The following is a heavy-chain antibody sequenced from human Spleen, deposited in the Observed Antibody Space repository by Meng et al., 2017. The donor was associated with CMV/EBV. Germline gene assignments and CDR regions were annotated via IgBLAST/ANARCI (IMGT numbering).Heavy chain of an antibody. D-gene: IGHD4-17*01. CDR3: VRDYVDDYGDHGAFDI. CDR1: GYTFTSYG. J-gene: IGHJ3*02. Sequence: ASVKVSCKASGYTFTSYGISWVRQAPGQGLEWMGWISAYNGNTNYAQKLQGRVTMTTDTSTSTAYMELRSLRSDDTAVYYCVRDYVDDYGDHGAFDIWGQGTMVTVSS. V-gene: IGHV1-18*01. CDR2: ISAYNGNT.